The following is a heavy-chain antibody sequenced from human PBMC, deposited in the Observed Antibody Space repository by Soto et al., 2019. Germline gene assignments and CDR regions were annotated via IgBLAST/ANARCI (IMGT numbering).Heavy chain of an antibody. CDR2: ISYDGSNK. D-gene: IGHD6-19*01. Sequence: PGGSLRLSCAASGFTFSSYGMHWVRQAPGKGLEWVAVISYDGSNKYYADSVKGRFTISRDNSKNTLYLQMNSLRAEDTAVYYCAKVITPGGIAVAGHYYYGMDVWGQGTTVTVSS. V-gene: IGHV3-30*18. CDR1: GFTFSSYG. J-gene: IGHJ6*02. CDR3: AKVITPGGIAVAGHYYYGMDV.